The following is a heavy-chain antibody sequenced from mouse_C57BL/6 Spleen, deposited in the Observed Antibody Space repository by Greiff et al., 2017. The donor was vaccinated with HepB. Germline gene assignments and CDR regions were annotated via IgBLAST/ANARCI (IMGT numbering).Heavy chain of an antibody. V-gene: IGHV5-17*01. Sequence: EVMLVESGGGLVKPGGSLKLSCAASGFTFSDYGMHWVRQAPEKGLEWVAYISSGSSTIYYADTVKGRFTISRDNAKNTLFLHMTSLRSEDTAMYYCARGFAYWGQGTLVTVSA. CDR3: ARGFAY. CDR2: ISSGSSTI. CDR1: GFTFSDYG. J-gene: IGHJ3*01.